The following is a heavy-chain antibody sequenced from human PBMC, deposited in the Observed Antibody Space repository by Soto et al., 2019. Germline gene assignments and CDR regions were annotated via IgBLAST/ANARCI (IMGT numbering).Heavy chain of an antibody. CDR2: TYYRSKWYN. J-gene: IGHJ6*02. CDR1: GDSVSSNSAA. Sequence: SQTLSLTCAISGDSVSSNSAAWNWIRQSPSRGLEWLGRTYYRSKWYNDYAVSVKSRITINPDTSKNQFSLQLNSVTPEDTAVYYCERDDWRLRYCSSTSCYTTGNYYYGMDVWGQGPTITV. D-gene: IGHD2-2*02. V-gene: IGHV6-1*01. CDR3: ERDDWRLRYCSSTSCYTTGNYYYGMDV.